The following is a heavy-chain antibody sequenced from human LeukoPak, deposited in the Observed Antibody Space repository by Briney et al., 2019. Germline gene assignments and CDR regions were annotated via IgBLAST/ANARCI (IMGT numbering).Heavy chain of an antibody. V-gene: IGHV1-69*01. CDR2: IIPIFGTA. CDR1: GGTFSSYA. Sequence: SVKVSCKASGGTFSSYAISWVRQAPGQGLEWMGGIIPIFGTANYAQKFQGRVTITADESTSTAYMELGSLRSEDTAVYYCARDKPLGYCSGGSCLRAFDYWGQGTLVTVSS. CDR3: ARDKPLGYCSGGSCLRAFDY. D-gene: IGHD2-15*01. J-gene: IGHJ4*02.